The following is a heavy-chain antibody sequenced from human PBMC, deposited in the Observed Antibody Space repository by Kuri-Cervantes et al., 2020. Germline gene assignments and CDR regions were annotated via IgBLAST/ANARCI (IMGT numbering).Heavy chain of an antibody. J-gene: IGHJ5*02. CDR2: MNPNSGNT. CDR3: AADSGSYRGWFDP. V-gene: IGHV1-8*01. D-gene: IGHD1-26*01. CDR1: GYTFTSYD. Sequence: ASVKVSCKASGYTFTSYDINWVRQATGQGLEWMGRMNPNSGNTGYAQKFQGRVTMTRNTSISTAYMELSSLRSEDTAVYYCAADSGSYRGWFDPWGQGTLVTVSS.